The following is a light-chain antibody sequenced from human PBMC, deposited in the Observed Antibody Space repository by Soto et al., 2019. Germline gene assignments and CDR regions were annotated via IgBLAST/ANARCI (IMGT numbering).Light chain of an antibody. CDR2: DAS. V-gene: IGKV3-11*01. Sequence: EIVLTQSPATLSLSPGERATLSGRASQSVSSYLAWYQQKPGQAPRLLIYDASNRATGIPARFSGSGSGTDFTLTISSLEPEDFAVYYCQQRSNLLTFGGGTKVDI. J-gene: IGKJ4*01. CDR1: QSVSSY. CDR3: QQRSNLLT.